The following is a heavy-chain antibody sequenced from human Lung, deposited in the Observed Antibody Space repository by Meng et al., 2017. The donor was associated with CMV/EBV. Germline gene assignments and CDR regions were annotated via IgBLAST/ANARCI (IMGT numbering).Heavy chain of an antibody. V-gene: IGHV4-39*07. CDR1: GDSMNKYTGSYY. J-gene: IGHJ5*02. CDR3: ARAFHCSSTSCYKTNWFDP. Sequence: SETXSLXXTVSGDSMNKYTGSYYWGWIRQPPGKGLEWIGNVYYIGNTFYNPSLKSRVSISMDTSKSQVSLKLNSVTAADTAVYYCARAFHCSSTSCYKTNWFDPWGQGTXVTVSS. D-gene: IGHD2-2*02. CDR2: VYYIGNT.